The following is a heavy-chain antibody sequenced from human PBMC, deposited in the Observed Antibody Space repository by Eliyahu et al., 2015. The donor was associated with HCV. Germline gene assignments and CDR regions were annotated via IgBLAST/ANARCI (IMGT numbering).Heavy chain of an antibody. CDR1: GFTFTSYS. D-gene: IGHD3-10*01. V-gene: IGHV3-48*01. J-gene: IGHJ3*02. CDR2: ISSSSGSI. CDR3: AREGRGTYDAFDM. Sequence: EVQLVESGGGLVQPGGSLRLSCAASGFTFTSYSMNWVRQAPGKGLEWVSYISSSSGSIYYVDSVKGRFTVSRDNAKNSLYLQMNSLRAEDTAVYYCAREGRGTYDAFDMWGQGTMVTVSS.